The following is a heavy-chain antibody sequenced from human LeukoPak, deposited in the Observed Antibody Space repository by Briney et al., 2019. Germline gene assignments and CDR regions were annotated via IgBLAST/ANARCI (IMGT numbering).Heavy chain of an antibody. CDR1: GFXFSAYA. CDR2: IGSDNKP. Sequence: GGSLRLSCEASGFXFSAYAMTWVRQAPGKGQEWVSSIGSDNKPHYSESVKGRFTISRDNSKNTLYLQMNSLRAEDTAVYYCARVDYGDYGFDYWGQGTLVTVSS. V-gene: IGHV3-23*05. J-gene: IGHJ4*02. CDR3: ARVDYGDYGFDY. D-gene: IGHD4-17*01.